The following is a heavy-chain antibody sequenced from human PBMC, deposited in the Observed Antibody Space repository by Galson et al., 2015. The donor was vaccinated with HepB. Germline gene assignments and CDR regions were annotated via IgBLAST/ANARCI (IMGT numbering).Heavy chain of an antibody. CDR1: GFSFSTYA. D-gene: IGHD2-21*02. CDR2: ISASGSNT. J-gene: IGHJ5*02. CDR3: AKETPQTAFADR. V-gene: IGHV3-23*01. Sequence: SLRLSCAASGFSFSTYAMSWVRQAPGEGLEWVSAISASGSNTFYAESVKGRFTISRDNSQNTLHLQMNSLRVDDTAIYYCAKETPQTAFADRWGQGTLVTVSS.